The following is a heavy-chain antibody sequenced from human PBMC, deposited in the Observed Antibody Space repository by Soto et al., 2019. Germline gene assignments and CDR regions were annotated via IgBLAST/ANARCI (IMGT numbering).Heavy chain of an antibody. V-gene: IGHV3-23*01. CDR2: ITDNGGGT. CDR3: ATDICAPSSCYHDY. D-gene: IGHD2-15*01. J-gene: IGHJ4*02. CDR1: GFMFSSYD. Sequence: EVQLLEAGGGLVQPGGSLRLSCAASGFMFSSYDMNWVRQAPGKGLEWVSSITDNGGGTYYADSVKGRFTISRDDPKNTLHLQMNRRKEDGTAVYYLATDICAPSSCYHDYCGQGPLVCV.